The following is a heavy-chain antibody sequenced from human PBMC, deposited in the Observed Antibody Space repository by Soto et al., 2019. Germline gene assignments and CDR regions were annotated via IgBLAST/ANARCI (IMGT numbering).Heavy chain of an antibody. CDR1: GFRFRLYA. D-gene: IGHD2-2*01. Sequence: EERLSESGGGLIQPGGSLRLSCAASGFRFRLYALSWVRQAPGKGLEWVSESSSDGGSTSYPDSVRGRFIISRDRSKETLYLQMNAVKVEYTAVYFCARERTLSSVHQRYFDPWGRGTLVTVSS. CDR3: ARERTLSSVHQRYFDP. CDR2: SSSDGGST. J-gene: IGHJ2*01. V-gene: IGHV3-23*01.